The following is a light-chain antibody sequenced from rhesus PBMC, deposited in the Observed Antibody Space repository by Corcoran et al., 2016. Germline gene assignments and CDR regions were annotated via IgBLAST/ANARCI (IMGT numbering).Light chain of an antibody. CDR2: YAN. V-gene: IGKV1-32*01. Sequence: DIQMTQSPSSLPASVGDRVTITCRASQGISSYLNWYQQKPGKAPKVLIYYANRLERGVPSRFSGNGSGTEFTRTIGSLQPEDFTTYYCLQYNNLPPNFSGGAKVDIK. J-gene: IGKJ4*01. CDR1: QGISSY. CDR3: LQYNNLPPN.